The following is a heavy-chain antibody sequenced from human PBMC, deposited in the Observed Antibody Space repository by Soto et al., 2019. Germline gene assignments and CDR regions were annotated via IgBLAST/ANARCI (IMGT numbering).Heavy chain of an antibody. D-gene: IGHD5-12*01. CDR2: ISNDGSNK. V-gene: IGHV3-30*18. Sequence: QVQLVESGGGVVQPGRSLRLSCAASGFTFSTYGMHWVRQAPGKGLEWVAVISNDGSNKYYTDSVKGRFTISRDNSKNTLYLQMDSLRAEDAAMYYSAKSSVATGTGDFQHWGQGTLVTVSS. CDR3: AKSSVATGTGDFQH. CDR1: GFTFSTYG. J-gene: IGHJ1*01.